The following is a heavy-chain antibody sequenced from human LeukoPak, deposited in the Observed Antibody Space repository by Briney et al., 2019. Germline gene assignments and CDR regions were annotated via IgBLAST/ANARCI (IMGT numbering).Heavy chain of an antibody. CDR3: ARHLHFRTLGAFAI. D-gene: IGHD3-3*02. CDR2: IYPDHSDA. CDR1: GYSFTSYW. Sequence: SGESLKISCKGSGYSFTSYWIGWVRQMPGKGLEWMGIIYPDHSDARYSPSFQGQVTISADKSTGTAYLQWSSLRASDTAMYFCARHLHFRTLGAFAIWGQGTMVTVSS. J-gene: IGHJ3*02. V-gene: IGHV5-51*01.